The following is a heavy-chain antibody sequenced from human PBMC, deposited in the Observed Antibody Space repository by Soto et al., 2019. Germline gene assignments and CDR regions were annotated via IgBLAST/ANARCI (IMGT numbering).Heavy chain of an antibody. Sequence: ASVKVSCKASGYTFTSYDINWVRQATGQGLEWMGWMNPNSGNTGYAQKFQGRVTMTKNTSISTAYMELSSLRSEDTAVYYCARLEWDCSSTSCYAPYYYYYMDVWGKGTTVTVSS. CDR1: GYTFTSYD. D-gene: IGHD2-2*01. V-gene: IGHV1-8*01. CDR2: MNPNSGNT. CDR3: ARLEWDCSSTSCYAPYYYYYMDV. J-gene: IGHJ6*03.